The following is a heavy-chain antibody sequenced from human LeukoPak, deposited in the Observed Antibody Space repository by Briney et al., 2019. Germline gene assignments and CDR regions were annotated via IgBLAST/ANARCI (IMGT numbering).Heavy chain of an antibody. Sequence: PGGSLRLSCAASGFTFSSYWMRWVRQAPGKGLEWVANIKQDGSEKYYVDSVKGRFTVSRDNAKNSVYLQMNSLRAEDTAVYYCARGSYYFYYMDVWGKGTTVTVSS. V-gene: IGHV3-7*04. J-gene: IGHJ6*03. CDR2: IKQDGSEK. CDR3: ARGSYYFYYMDV. CDR1: GFTFSSYW.